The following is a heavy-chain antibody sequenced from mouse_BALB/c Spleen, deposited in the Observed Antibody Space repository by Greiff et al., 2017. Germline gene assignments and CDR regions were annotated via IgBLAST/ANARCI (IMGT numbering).Heavy chain of an antibody. V-gene: IGHV1-63*02. CDR1: GYTFTNYW. J-gene: IGHJ4*01. D-gene: IGHD1-1*01. CDR3: ASDYGSSPHYAMDY. Sequence: QVQLLQSGAELVRPGTSVKMSCTAAGYTFTNYWIGWVKQRPGHGLEWIGDIYPGGGYTYYNEKFKGKATLTADTTSSTAYMQLSSLTSEDSAIYYCASDYGSSPHYAMDYWGQGTSVTVSS. CDR2: IYPGGGYT.